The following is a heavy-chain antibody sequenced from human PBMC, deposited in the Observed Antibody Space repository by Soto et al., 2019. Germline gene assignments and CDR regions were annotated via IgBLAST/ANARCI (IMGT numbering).Heavy chain of an antibody. J-gene: IGHJ5*02. D-gene: IGHD1-1*01. Sequence: QVQLVQSGAEVKKPGASVKVSCKHSGYTFTIYGISWVRQAPGQGLEWMGWISAYNGNTNYAQKLQGRVTMTTDTSTCTVYMELRSLRSDDTAVYYCAGALTTGTTSYWFAPWGQGTLVTVSS. CDR1: GYTFTIYG. V-gene: IGHV1-18*01. CDR3: AGALTTGTTSYWFAP. CDR2: ISAYNGNT.